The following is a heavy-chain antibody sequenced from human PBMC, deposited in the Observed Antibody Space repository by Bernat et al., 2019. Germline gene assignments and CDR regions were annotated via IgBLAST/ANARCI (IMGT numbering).Heavy chain of an antibody. Sequence: EVQLVESGGDLVQPGGSLRLSCAASGFAFSSYWMSWVRQAPGKGLEWVANRKEDESEKYYVDSVKGRVTISRDNAKNSLYLQMNSMRAEDTAVYYCARPLGWRDAFDIWGQGTVVTVSS. J-gene: IGHJ3*02. CDR2: RKEDESEK. D-gene: IGHD4-23*01. CDR3: ARPLGWRDAFDI. CDR1: GFAFSSYW. V-gene: IGHV3-7*04.